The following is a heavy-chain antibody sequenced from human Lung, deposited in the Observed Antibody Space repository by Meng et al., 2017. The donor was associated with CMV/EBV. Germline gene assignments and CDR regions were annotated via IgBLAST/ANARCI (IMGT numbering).Heavy chain of an antibody. CDR1: GDSIISTHYY. Sequence: SETLSLTCTVSGDSIISTHYYWGWIRQPPGMGLAWIGTIYYSGTTYYNPSLKSRVTISVDTYKNQFSLKVSSVTATDTAVYYCAKHHLKPVVEGVHAYDIWGQGXMVTVSS. V-gene: IGHV4-39*01. J-gene: IGHJ3*02. D-gene: IGHD2-15*01. CDR2: IYYSGTT. CDR3: AKHHLKPVVEGVHAYDI.